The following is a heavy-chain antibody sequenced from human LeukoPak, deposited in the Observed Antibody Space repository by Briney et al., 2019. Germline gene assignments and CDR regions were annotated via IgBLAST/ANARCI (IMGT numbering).Heavy chain of an antibody. CDR2: IYYSGST. CDR3: ASGRGANYYDSSGYYSW. V-gene: IGHV4-59*01. J-gene: IGHJ4*02. D-gene: IGHD3-22*01. CDR1: GGSISSYY. Sequence: TSETLSLTCTVSGGSISSYYWSWIRQPPGKGLEWIGYIYYSGSTNYNPSLKSRVTISVDTSKNQFSLKLSSVTAADTAVYYCASGRGANYYDSSGYYSWWGQGTLVTVSS.